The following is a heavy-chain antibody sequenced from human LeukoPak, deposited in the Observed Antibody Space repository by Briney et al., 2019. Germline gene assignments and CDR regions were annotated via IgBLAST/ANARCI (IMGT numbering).Heavy chain of an antibody. V-gene: IGHV3-48*02. CDR3: AKGIGPNYDFWRGSDNFYYYGLDV. D-gene: IGHD3-3*01. J-gene: IGHJ6*02. CDR2: ISSSSGTI. Sequence: GGSLRLSCAASGFTFTTYNMNWVRQAPGKGLEWVSYISSSSGTIYYADSVKGRFTISRDNAKNSLYLQMNSLRDEDTAVYYCAKGIGPNYDFWRGSDNFYYYGLDVWGQGTTVTVSS. CDR1: GFTFTTYN.